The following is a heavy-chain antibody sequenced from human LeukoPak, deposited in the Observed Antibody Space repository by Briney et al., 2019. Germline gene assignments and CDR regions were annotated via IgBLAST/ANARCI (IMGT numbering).Heavy chain of an antibody. CDR3: ARSGWVTAAGTIGFDP. J-gene: IGHJ5*02. CDR1: GGSFSGYD. Sequence: PSETLSLTCAVYGGSFSGYDWSWIRQPPGKGLEWIGRIYTSGSTNYNPSLKSRVTMSVDTSKNQFSLKLSSVTAADTAVYYCARSGWVTAAGTIGFDPWGQGTLVTVSS. D-gene: IGHD6-13*01. V-gene: IGHV4-59*10. CDR2: IYTSGST.